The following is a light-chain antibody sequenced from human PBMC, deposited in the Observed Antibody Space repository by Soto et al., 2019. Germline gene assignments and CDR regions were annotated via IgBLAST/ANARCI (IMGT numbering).Light chain of an antibody. CDR3: QQYVNSPIT. CDR2: DAS. V-gene: IGKV3-20*01. Sequence: EIVLTQSPGSLSLFPGERATLSCRASQTVGRNYLAWFQQKPGQAPRLLIYDASTRATVIPDKFGGSGSGKYFTLTISRLENEAFAVYYCQQYVNSPITFGQGTRLEIK. CDR1: QTVGRNY. J-gene: IGKJ5*01.